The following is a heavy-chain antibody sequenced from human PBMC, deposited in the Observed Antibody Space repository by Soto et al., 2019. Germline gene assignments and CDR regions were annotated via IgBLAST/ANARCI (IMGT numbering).Heavy chain of an antibody. CDR1: GGSLSSYY. V-gene: IGHV4-59*01. Sequence: SETLSLTCTVSGGSLSSYYWSWIRQPPGKGLEWIGYIYYSGSTNYNPSLKSRVTISVDTSKNQFSLKLSSVTAADPAVYYCARRYGWNFDYWRQGTLVTVSS. J-gene: IGHJ4*02. CDR3: ARRYGWNFDY. D-gene: IGHD1-20*01. CDR2: IYYSGST.